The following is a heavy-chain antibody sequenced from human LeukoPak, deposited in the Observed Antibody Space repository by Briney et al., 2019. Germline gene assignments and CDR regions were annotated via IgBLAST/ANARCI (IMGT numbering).Heavy chain of an antibody. CDR1: GYTFTSYD. J-gene: IGHJ5*02. CDR2: MNPNSGNT. V-gene: IGHV1-8*01. CDR3: ARGVEYCSGGSCYYTTVYNWFDP. D-gene: IGHD2-15*01. Sequence: ASVKVSCKASGYTFTSYDTNWVRQATGQGLEWMGWMNPNSGNTGYAQKFQGRVTMTRNTSISTAYMELSSLRSEDTAVYYCARGVEYCSGGSCYYTTVYNWFDPWGQGTLVTVSS.